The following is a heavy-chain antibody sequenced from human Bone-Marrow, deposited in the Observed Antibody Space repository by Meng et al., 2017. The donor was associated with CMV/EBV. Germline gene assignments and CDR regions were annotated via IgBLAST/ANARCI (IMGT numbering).Heavy chain of an antibody. V-gene: IGHV1-2*02. CDR1: GYTFIEKY. J-gene: IGHJ6*02. D-gene: IGHD2-2*01. CDR2: INPNSGVT. CDR3: ARGGDIVVVPAAIVYYYYGMDV. Sequence: ASVKVSCKASGYTFIEKYMHWVRQAPGQGFEWMGWINPNSGVTNYAQKFLGRVTMTRDTSISTAYMELSGLTSDDTAVYYCARGGDIVVVPAAIVYYYYGMDVWGQGTTVTVSS.